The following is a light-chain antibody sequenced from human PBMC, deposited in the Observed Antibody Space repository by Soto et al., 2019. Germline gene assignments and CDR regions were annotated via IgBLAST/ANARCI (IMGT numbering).Light chain of an antibody. CDR2: DVS. CDR1: QSINTW. Sequence: DIQMTQSPSTVSASVGDRITITCRASQSINTWLAWYRQRPGGAPQLLIYDVSTLAMGVPSRFSGSGSGTDFTLSISRLQPDDFATFYCQQYQTYSRTFGQGTKVEVK. J-gene: IGKJ1*01. V-gene: IGKV1-5*01. CDR3: QQYQTYSRT.